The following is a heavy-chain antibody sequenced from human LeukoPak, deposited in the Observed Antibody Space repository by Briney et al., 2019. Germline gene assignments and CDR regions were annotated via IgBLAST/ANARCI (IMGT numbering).Heavy chain of an antibody. V-gene: IGHV3-30-3*01. J-gene: IGHJ4*02. Sequence: GGSLRLSCGASGLRFSSYAMHWVRQAPGKVLERVAVISYDGNEKYYGDSVKGRFTISRDNSKNTLYRQMNSLRAEDTALYYCARDGHGVPLDYWGQGTLVTVSP. D-gene: IGHD4-17*01. CDR1: GLRFSSYA. CDR3: ARDGHGVPLDY. CDR2: ISYDGNEK.